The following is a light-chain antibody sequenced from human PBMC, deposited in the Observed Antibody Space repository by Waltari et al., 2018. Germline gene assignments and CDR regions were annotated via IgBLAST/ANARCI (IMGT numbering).Light chain of an antibody. V-gene: IGLV2-14*03. J-gene: IGLJ1*01. CDR3: CSYTSSDTYV. CDR2: DVV. Sequence: YQRRPGKVPRLIIYDVVKRPSGVSNRFSGSMSGYTATLTISGLQAEDEADYYCCSYTSSDTYVFGSGTTVTVL.